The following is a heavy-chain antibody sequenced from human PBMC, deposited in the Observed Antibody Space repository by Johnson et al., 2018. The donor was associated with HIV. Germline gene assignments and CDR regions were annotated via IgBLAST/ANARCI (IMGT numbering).Heavy chain of an antibody. V-gene: IGHV3-64*01. CDR3: ARSRGPMRKDAFDI. D-gene: IGHD3-10*01. J-gene: IGHJ3*02. CDR2: ISSNGIGT. Sequence: ISSNGIGTYYANSVDGRFTISRDNDKNTLYLEMGSLRVEDMAVYYCARSRGPMRKDAFDIWGQGTMVTVSS.